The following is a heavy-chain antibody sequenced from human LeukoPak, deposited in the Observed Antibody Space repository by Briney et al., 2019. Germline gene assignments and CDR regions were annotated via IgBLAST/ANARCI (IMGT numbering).Heavy chain of an antibody. CDR3: ARRDSSGWFLDY. V-gene: IGHV1-46*01. J-gene: IGHJ4*02. D-gene: IGHD6-19*01. CDR1: VYTFTIYY. CDR2: INPSGGST. Sequence: ASVTVSFKASVYTFTIYYMHAVRQPPGQGGEGMGLINPSGGSTSYPQKFQGRVTMTRDTSTSTVYMELSSLRSEDTAVYYCARRDSSGWFLDYWGQGTLVTVSS.